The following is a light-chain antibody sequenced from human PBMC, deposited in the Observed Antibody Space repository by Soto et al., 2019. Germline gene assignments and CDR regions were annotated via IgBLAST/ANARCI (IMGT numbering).Light chain of an antibody. CDR3: MKPRQAPKT. V-gene: IGKV2-28*01. CDR1: QSLLHSNGNNY. Sequence: DIVMTQSPLSLPVTPGEPASISCRSSQSLLHSNGNNYLEWYLQKPGQSPQLLIYLGSNRASGVPNSISGSGLGTNFTSIISRVEAKDVGDNYCMKPRQAPKTLGQWKKWGIK. J-gene: IGKJ1*01. CDR2: LGS.